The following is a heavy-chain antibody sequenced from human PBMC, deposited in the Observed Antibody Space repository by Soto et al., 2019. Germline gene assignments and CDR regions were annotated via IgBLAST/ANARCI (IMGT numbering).Heavy chain of an antibody. Sequence: PSETLSLTCTVSGGSISSGDYYWSWIRQPPGKGLEWIGYIYYSGSTYYNPSLKSRVTISVDTSKNQFSLKLSSVTAADTAVYYCARTYFYGSGRKDYFDYWGQGALVTVSS. D-gene: IGHD3-10*01. J-gene: IGHJ4*02. CDR2: IYYSGST. CDR1: GGSISSGDYY. CDR3: ARTYFYGSGRKDYFDY. V-gene: IGHV4-30-4*01.